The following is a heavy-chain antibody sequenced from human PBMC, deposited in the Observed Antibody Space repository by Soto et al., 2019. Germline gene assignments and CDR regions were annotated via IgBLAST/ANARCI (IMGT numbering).Heavy chain of an antibody. D-gene: IGHD1-1*01. V-gene: IGHV3-30*03. Sequence: GGSLRLSCAASGFTFSSYTMHWVRQAPCEGLEWVAVISYDGNNKFYADSVKGRFTISRDSSSQTLYLQMNSLRPDDTAMYYCARDGVSSTDYTWNYGTYFDYWGPGALVTVSS. CDR3: ARDGVSSTDYTWNYGTYFDY. CDR1: GFTFSSYT. J-gene: IGHJ4*02. CDR2: ISYDGNNK.